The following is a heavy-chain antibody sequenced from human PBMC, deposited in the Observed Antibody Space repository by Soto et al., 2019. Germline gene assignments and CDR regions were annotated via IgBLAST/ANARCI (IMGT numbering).Heavy chain of an antibody. CDR1: GGSFSGYY. J-gene: IGHJ4*02. CDR3: AREGNYPDY. Sequence: SETLSLTCAVYGGSFSGYYWSWIRQPPGKGLEWIGEINHSGSTNYNPSLKSRVTISVDTSKNQFSLKLSSVTAADTAVYYCAREGNYPDYWGQGTLVTVSS. D-gene: IGHD4-4*01. CDR2: INHSGST. V-gene: IGHV4-34*01.